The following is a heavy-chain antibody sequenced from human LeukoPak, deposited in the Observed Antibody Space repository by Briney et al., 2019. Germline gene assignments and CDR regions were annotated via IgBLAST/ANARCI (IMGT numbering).Heavy chain of an antibody. Sequence: ASVKVSCKASGYTFTGYYMHWVRQAPGQGLEWMGWINPNSGGTNYAQKFQGRVTMTRDTSISTAYMELSRLRSDDTAVYYCAVLYGSGSLYGMDVWGQGTTVTVSS. J-gene: IGHJ6*02. CDR3: AVLYGSGSLYGMDV. D-gene: IGHD3-10*01. CDR1: GYTFTGYY. CDR2: INPNSGGT. V-gene: IGHV1-2*02.